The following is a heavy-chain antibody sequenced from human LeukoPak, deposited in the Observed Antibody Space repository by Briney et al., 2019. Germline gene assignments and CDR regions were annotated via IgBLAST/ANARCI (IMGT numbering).Heavy chain of an antibody. J-gene: IGHJ6*03. CDR1: GYTFTGYY. CDR3: ARDPYDFWSGYYGYYYMDV. CDR2: INPNSGGT. Sequence: ASVKVSCKASGYTFTGYYMHWVRQAPGQGLEWMGWINPNSGGTNYAQKFQGRVTMTRDTSISTAYMELSRLRSDDTAVCYCARDPYDFWSGYYGYYYMDVWGKGTTVTVSS. D-gene: IGHD3-3*01. V-gene: IGHV1-2*02.